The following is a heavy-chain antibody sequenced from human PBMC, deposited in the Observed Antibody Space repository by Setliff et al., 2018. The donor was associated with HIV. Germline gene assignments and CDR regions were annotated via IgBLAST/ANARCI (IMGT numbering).Heavy chain of an antibody. CDR2: IYYSGST. J-gene: IGHJ6*03. V-gene: IGHV4-59*08. CDR3: ASADCGGDCYSQTRKFYYYYYMDV. Sequence: ASETLSLTCTVSGGSISSYYWSWIRQPPGRGLEWIGYIYYSGSTNYNPSPKSRVTISVDTSKNQFSLKLSSVTAADTAVYYCASADCGGDCYSQTRKFYYYYYMDVWGKGTTVTVSS. D-gene: IGHD2-21*02. CDR1: GGSISSYY.